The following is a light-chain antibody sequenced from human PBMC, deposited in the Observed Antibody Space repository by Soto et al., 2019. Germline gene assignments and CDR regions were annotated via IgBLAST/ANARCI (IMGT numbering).Light chain of an antibody. J-gene: IGKJ1*01. V-gene: IGKV1-5*01. CDR1: QSIGSW. CDR3: QQYNSYWT. Sequence: DIQMTQSPSTLSTSVGDRVTITRRSSQSIGSWLAWYQQXPGKAPKILIYDASSLESGVPSRFSGSGSGTEFTLTISSLQPDDFATCYCQQYNSYWTFGQGTQVDIK. CDR2: DAS.